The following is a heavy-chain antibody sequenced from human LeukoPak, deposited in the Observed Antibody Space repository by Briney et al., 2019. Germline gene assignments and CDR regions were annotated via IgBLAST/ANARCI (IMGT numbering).Heavy chain of an antibody. V-gene: IGHV1-2*02. D-gene: IGHD2-2*02. CDR2: INPNSGGT. CDR3: ARQSVDIVVVPAAIGYVDV. CDR1: GYTFTGFY. Sequence: SVKVSCKASGYTFTGFYMHWVRQAPGQGLEWMGWINPNSGGTNYAQKFQGRVTMTRDTSISTAYIELSRLRSDDTAVYYCARQSVDIVVVPAAIGYVDVWGKGTTVTVSS. J-gene: IGHJ6*03.